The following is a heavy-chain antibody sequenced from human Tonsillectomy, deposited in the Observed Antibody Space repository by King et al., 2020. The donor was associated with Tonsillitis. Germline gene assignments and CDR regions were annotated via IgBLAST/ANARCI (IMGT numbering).Heavy chain of an antibody. CDR3: ARGSSWFNP. CDR2: ISSSGLTI. Sequence: QLVQSGGGLVKPGGSLRLSCAASVFSFSDSYMSWIRQAPGMGLEWVTYISSSGLTIYYADSVKGRFTISRDNAKNSLFLQMNSLRPEDTAVYYCARGSSWFNPWGLGTLVTVSS. CDR1: VFSFSDSY. V-gene: IGHV3-11*01. J-gene: IGHJ5*02.